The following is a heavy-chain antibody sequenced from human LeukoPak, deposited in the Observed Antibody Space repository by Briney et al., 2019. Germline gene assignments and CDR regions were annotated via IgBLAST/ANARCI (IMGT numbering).Heavy chain of an antibody. CDR1: GGSISSSSYY. CDR3: ARDPEYFDL. D-gene: IGHD1-14*01. CDR2: IYYNGST. J-gene: IGHJ2*01. V-gene: IGHV4-39*02. Sequence: TSGTLSLTCTVSGGSISSSSYYWGWIRQPPGKGLEWIGSIYYNGSTYYNPSLKSRVAISVDTSKNQFSLKLSSVTAADTAVYYCARDPEYFDLWGRGTLVTVSS.